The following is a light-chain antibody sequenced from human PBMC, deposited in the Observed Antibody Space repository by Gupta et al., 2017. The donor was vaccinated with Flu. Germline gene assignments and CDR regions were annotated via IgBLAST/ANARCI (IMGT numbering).Light chain of an antibody. J-gene: IGLJ3*02. CDR2: VNSDGSH. V-gene: IGLV4-69*01. CDR3: ETGGAGIRV. CDR1: SGHSYYA. Sequence: LVVTQSLSASPSLAASVKLTSTLSSGHSYYAIPWPQKQPEKGPRYLMKVNSDGSHTKGDGIPDLFSGSSCRAESYLTISSLQTEDEADYYCETGGAGIRVFGGGTKLTVL.